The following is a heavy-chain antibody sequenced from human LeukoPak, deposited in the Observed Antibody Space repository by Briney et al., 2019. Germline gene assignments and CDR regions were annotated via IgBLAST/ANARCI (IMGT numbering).Heavy chain of an antibody. Sequence: ASVKVSCKASRYTFTTYDITWVRQATGQGLEWMGWMNPNNGDTGYARKFQGRVTMTRDTSISTAYMELSSLRSEDTAVYYCARGFMDYDSSDYAFSYYWGQGTLVTVS. J-gene: IGHJ4*02. V-gene: IGHV1-8*01. CDR3: ARGFMDYDSSDYAFSYY. CDR2: MNPNNGDT. CDR1: RYTFTTYD. D-gene: IGHD3-22*01.